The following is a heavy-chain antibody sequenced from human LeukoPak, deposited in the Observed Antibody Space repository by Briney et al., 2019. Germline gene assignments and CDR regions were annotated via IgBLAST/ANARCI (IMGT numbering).Heavy chain of an antibody. D-gene: IGHD3-22*01. CDR1: GYTFINYD. J-gene: IGHJ3*02. CDR2: MNPKSGKT. Sequence: ASVKVSCKASGYTFINYDINWVRQATGQGLEWLGWMNPKSGKTGYAHNLQGRVTMTRNISISTAYMELSSLRSEDTAIYYCARGRRAGTSGFYLLDAFDMWGQGTMATVSS. V-gene: IGHV1-8*01. CDR3: ARGRRAGTSGFYLLDAFDM.